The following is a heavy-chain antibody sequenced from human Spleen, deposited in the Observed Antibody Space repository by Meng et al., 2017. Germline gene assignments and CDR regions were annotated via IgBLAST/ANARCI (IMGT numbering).Heavy chain of an antibody. Sequence: ASVKVSCKASGNRSNNFYFYWVRQAPGHGLEYRGMISPSGTSTNYAQKFQGRVAMTRDRSANTVYMELNSLRSDDTAVYFCARGGITMVRGPDSWGQGTLVTVSS. J-gene: IGHJ4*02. CDR3: ARGGITMVRGPDS. CDR2: ISPSGTST. D-gene: IGHD3-10*01. V-gene: IGHV1-46*02. CDR1: GNRSNNFY.